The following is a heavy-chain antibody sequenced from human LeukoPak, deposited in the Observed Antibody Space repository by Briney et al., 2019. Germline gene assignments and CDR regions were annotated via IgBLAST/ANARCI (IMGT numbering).Heavy chain of an antibody. CDR3: AKDVVVAATGVNWFDP. Sequence: GGSLRLSCAASGFTFSSYSMNWVRQAPGKGLEWVSSSSSSSSYIYYADSVKGRFTISRDNAKNSLYLQMNSLRAEDTAVYYCAKDVVVAATGVNWFDPWGQGTLVTVSS. CDR2: SSSSSSYI. V-gene: IGHV3-21*01. J-gene: IGHJ5*02. D-gene: IGHD2-15*01. CDR1: GFTFSSYS.